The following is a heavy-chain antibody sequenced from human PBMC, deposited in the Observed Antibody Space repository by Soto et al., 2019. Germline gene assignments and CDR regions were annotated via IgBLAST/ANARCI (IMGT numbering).Heavy chain of an antibody. V-gene: IGHV4-34*01. Sequence: SETLSLTCAVYGGSFSGYYWSWIRQPPGKGLEWIGEINHSGSTNYNPSLKSRVTISVDTSKNQFSLKLSSVTAADTAVYYCARGLANYDFWSGYSRPKNYYMDVWGKGTTVTVSS. J-gene: IGHJ6*03. D-gene: IGHD3-3*01. CDR3: ARGLANYDFWSGYSRPKNYYMDV. CDR2: INHSGST. CDR1: GGSFSGYY.